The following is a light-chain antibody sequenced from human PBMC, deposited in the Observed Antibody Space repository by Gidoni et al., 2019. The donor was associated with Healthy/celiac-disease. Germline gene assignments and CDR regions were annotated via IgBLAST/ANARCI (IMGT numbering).Light chain of an antibody. CDR1: QSVSSY. V-gene: IGKV3-11*01. Sequence: IVLTQSPATLSLSPGDRATLHCRASQSVSSYLAWYQQKPGQAPRLLIYDASNRATGIPARFSGSGSGTDFTLTISSLEPEDFAVYYCQQRINWRGTFGQGTKVEIK. J-gene: IGKJ1*01. CDR3: QQRINWRGT. CDR2: DAS.